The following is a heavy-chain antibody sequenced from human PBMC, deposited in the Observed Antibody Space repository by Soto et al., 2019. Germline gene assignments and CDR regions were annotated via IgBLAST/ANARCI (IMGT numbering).Heavy chain of an antibody. V-gene: IGHV5-51*01. CDR2: IYPSDSDT. Sequence: GGSLRISCKGSGYDFTNYWIGWVRQMPGKGLEWMGFIYPSDSDTRYSPSFQGQVTISADKSISTAYLQWSSLKASDTAMYYCARPSGALSTTYCTYWGQGTRVTVSS. D-gene: IGHD3-22*01. J-gene: IGHJ4*02. CDR1: GYDFTNYW. CDR3: ARPSGALSTTYCTY.